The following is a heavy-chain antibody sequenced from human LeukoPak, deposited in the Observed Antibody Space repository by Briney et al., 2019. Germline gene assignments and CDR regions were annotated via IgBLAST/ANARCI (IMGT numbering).Heavy chain of an antibody. CDR1: GFTVSSNY. J-gene: IGHJ4*02. Sequence: PGGSLRLSCAASGFTVSSNYMTWVRQAPGKGLEWVSFIYSGGSTYYADSVKGRFTISRDNSKNTLYLQVNSLRAEDTAVYYCARQGSGRYLEYYFDYWGQGTLVTVSS. D-gene: IGHD6-19*01. CDR2: IYSGGST. V-gene: IGHV3-66*04. CDR3: ARQGSGRYLEYYFDY.